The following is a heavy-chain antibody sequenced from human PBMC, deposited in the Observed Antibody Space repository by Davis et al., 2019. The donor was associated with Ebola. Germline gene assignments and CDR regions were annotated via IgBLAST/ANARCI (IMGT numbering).Heavy chain of an antibody. V-gene: IGHV1-18*04. CDR2: ISAYNGNT. J-gene: IGHJ5*02. Sequence: ASVKVCCKASGYTFSSCVISWVRQAPGQGLEWMGWISAYNGNTNYAQKLQGRVTMTTDTSTSTAYMELRSLRSDDTAVYYCARDNTLRFGELYLYNWFDPWGQGTLVTVSS. D-gene: IGHD3-10*01. CDR3: ARDNTLRFGELYLYNWFDP. CDR1: GYTFSSCV.